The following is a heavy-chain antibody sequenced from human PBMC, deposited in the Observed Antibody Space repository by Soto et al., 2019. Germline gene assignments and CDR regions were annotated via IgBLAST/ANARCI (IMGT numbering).Heavy chain of an antibody. CDR1: GGSISSSSYY. J-gene: IGHJ3*02. V-gene: IGHV4-39*01. Sequence: QLQLQESGPGLVKPSETLSLTCTVSGGSISSSSYYWGWIRQPPGKGLEWIGSIYYSGSTYYNPSLKSRVTISVDTSKNQFSLKLSSVTAADTAVYYCARQPLIVVVTAIRQGAFDIWGQGTMVTVSS. CDR2: IYYSGST. CDR3: ARQPLIVVVTAIRQGAFDI. D-gene: IGHD2-21*02.